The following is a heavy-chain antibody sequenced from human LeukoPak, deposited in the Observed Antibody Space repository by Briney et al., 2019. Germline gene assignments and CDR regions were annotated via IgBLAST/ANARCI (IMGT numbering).Heavy chain of an antibody. V-gene: IGHV4-31*03. CDR3: ARTYSSGWYPGAFDI. CDR2: IYYSGST. J-gene: IGHJ3*02. Sequence: SETLSLTCTVSGGSISSGCYYWSWLRQHPGKGLEWIGYIYYSGSTYYNPSLKSRVTISVDTSKNQFSLKLSSVTAADTAVYYCARTYSSGWYPGAFDIWGQGTMVTVSS. D-gene: IGHD6-19*01. CDR1: GGSISSGCYY.